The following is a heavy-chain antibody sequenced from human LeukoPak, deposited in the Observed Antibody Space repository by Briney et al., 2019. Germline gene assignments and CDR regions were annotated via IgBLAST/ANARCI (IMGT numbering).Heavy chain of an antibody. Sequence: PSETLSLTCAVYGGSFSGYYWSWIRQPPGKGLEWIGEINHSGSTNYNPSLKSRVTISVDTSKSQFSLKLSSVTAADTAVYYCARVGADCGYSGYGFCYYYMDVWGKGTTVTVSS. CDR3: ARVGADCGYSGYGFCYYYMDV. D-gene: IGHD5-12*01. V-gene: IGHV4-34*01. CDR1: GGSFSGYY. CDR2: INHSGST. J-gene: IGHJ6*03.